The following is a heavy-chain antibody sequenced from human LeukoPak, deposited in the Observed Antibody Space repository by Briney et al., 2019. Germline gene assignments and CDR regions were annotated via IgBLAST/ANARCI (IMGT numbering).Heavy chain of an antibody. V-gene: IGHV4-30-2*01. CDR1: GGSISRGGYY. Sequence: PSETLSLTCTVSGGSISRGGYYWSWIRQPPGKGLEWIGYIYHSGSTYYNPSLKSRVTISVDRSKNQFSLKLSSVTAADTAVYYCARIKRGAFDIWGQGTMVTVSS. CDR3: ARIKRGAFDI. CDR2: IYHSGST. J-gene: IGHJ3*02.